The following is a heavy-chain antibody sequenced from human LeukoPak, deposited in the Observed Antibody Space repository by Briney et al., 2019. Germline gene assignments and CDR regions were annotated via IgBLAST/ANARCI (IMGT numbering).Heavy chain of an antibody. CDR1: GGSISSYH. CDR3: ARAGDYNDYYYYYYMDV. J-gene: IGHJ6*03. V-gene: IGHV4-59*13. CDR2: IYYSGRT. Sequence: PSETLSLTRTVSGGSISSYHWSWTRRPPGEGVEGIGYIYYSGRTNYNPSLKSRVTISVDTSKNQFSLKLSSVTAADTAVYYCARAGDYNDYYYYYYMDVWGKGTTVTVSS. D-gene: IGHD4-17*01.